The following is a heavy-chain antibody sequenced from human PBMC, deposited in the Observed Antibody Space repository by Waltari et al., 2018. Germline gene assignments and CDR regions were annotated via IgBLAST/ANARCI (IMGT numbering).Heavy chain of an antibody. Sequence: LVQSGAEVMKPGASVKVSCKGSRNLIPEHFIHWLRQAPGQGLEWMGWVNPRGGATNFAQRFRGRITVTWDTSLSTSYLGLSGLSSDDTAIYYCAREYCGGECRLFDFWGQGTLVTVSS. D-gene: IGHD2-21*01. J-gene: IGHJ4*02. CDR2: VNPRGGAT. V-gene: IGHV1-2*02. CDR1: RNLIPEHF. CDR3: AREYCGGECRLFDF.